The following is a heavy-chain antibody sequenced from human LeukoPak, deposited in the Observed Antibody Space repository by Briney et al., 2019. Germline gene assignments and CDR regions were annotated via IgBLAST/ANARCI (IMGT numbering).Heavy chain of an antibody. CDR3: ARHDLIVVATFDY. V-gene: IGHV4-59*08. Sequence: SETLSLTCTVSGGSISSYYWSWIRQPPGKGLEWIGYIYYSGSTYYNPSLKSRVTITVDTSKNQFSLKLSSVTAADTAVYYCARHDLIVVATFDYWGQGTLVTVSS. CDR1: GGSISSYY. D-gene: IGHD3-22*01. J-gene: IGHJ4*02. CDR2: IYYSGST.